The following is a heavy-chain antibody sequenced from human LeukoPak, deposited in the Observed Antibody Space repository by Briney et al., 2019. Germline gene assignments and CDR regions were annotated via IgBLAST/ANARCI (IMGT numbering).Heavy chain of an antibody. CDR3: ARDRLYCSSTSCYWSAFDI. V-gene: IGHV3-48*01. CDR2: IGSSSSAI. J-gene: IGHJ3*02. D-gene: IGHD2-2*01. CDR1: GFTFSSYS. Sequence: GGSLRLSCAASGFTFSSYSVNWVRQAPGKGLEWISYIGSSSSAIYYADSVRGRFTISRDNAKNSLHLQMNSLRAEDTAVYYCARDRLYCSSTSCYWSAFDIWGQGTMVTVSS.